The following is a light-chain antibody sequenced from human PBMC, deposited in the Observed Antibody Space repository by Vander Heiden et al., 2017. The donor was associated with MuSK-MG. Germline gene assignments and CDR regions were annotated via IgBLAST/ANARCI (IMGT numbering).Light chain of an antibody. CDR2: RAS. Sequence: EIVLTQSPGTLSLSPGERATLSCRASQSISSSYIAWYQQKPGQAPRLLIYRASTRATGIPDRFSGSGSGTDFTLTSSRLEPEDFAVYFWQLDGTSINFGGGSKVEIK. J-gene: IGKJ4*01. CDR3: QLDGTSIN. V-gene: IGKV3-20*01. CDR1: QSISSSY.